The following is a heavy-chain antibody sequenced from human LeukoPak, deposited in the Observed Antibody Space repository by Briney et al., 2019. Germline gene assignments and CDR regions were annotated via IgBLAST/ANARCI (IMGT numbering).Heavy chain of an antibody. V-gene: IGHV3-30*02. J-gene: IGHJ4*02. Sequence: PGGSLRLSCAASGFNFSIYGMHWVRQAPGKGLEWVTFVRYDQSATVYADSVQGRFAISRDNSKNTVYLQMNSLRVEDTALYFCVKDQGECPGSRCYLRFLEYWGQETLVIVSS. CDR3: VKDQGECPGSRCYLRFLEY. CDR1: GFNFSIYG. D-gene: IGHD3-3*01. CDR2: VRYDQSAT.